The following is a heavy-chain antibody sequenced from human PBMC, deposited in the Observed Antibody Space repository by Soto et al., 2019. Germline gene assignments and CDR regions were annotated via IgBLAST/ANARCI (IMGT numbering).Heavy chain of an antibody. J-gene: IGHJ3*02. Sequence: QVQLVQSGAEVTKPGSSVKVSCKASGGTFSSYAISWVRQAPGQGLEWMGGITPIFGTANYAQKFQGRVTITADGSTSTAYMELSSLRSEDTAVYYCARDRYCSGGSCYVRAFDIWGQGTMVTVSS. CDR1: GGTFSSYA. V-gene: IGHV1-69*01. D-gene: IGHD2-15*01. CDR2: ITPIFGTA. CDR3: ARDRYCSGGSCYVRAFDI.